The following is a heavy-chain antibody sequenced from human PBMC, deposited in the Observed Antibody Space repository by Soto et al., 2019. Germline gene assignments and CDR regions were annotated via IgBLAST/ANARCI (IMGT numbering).Heavy chain of an antibody. Sequence: SETLSLTCTVPGASISSYDWSCIRQPLGKGLEWIGYIYYRGSTNYNPSLKSRVTISVDTSKNQFSLKLSSVTAADTAVYYCARQGSGWRELDYWGQGTLVTVS. D-gene: IGHD6-19*01. V-gene: IGHV4-59*08. CDR1: GASISSYD. CDR3: ARQGSGWRELDY. J-gene: IGHJ4*02. CDR2: IYYRGST.